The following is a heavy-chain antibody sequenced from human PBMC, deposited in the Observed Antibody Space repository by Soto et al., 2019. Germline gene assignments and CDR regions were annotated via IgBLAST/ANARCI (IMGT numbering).Heavy chain of an antibody. CDR1: GGSISSGGYY. Sequence: SETLSLTCTVSGGSISSGGYYWSWIRQHPGKGLEWIGYIYYSGSTYYNPSLKSRVTISVDTSKNQFSLKLSSVTAADTAVYYCARGPMVRGSKRAQNYFDYWGQGTLVTVS. J-gene: IGHJ4*02. V-gene: IGHV4-31*03. CDR2: IYYSGST. CDR3: ARGPMVRGSKRAQNYFDY. D-gene: IGHD3-10*01.